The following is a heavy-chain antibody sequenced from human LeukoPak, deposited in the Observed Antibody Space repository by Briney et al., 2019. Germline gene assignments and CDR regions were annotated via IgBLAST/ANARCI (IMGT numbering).Heavy chain of an antibody. CDR2: IIPILGIA. CDR1: GGTFSSYA. J-gene: IGHJ4*02. V-gene: IGHV1-69*04. Sequence: SVKVSCKASGGTFSSYAIIWVRQAPGQGLEWMGRIIPILGIANYAQKFQGRVTITADKSTSTAYMELSSLRSEDTAVYYCARGGVTPFDYWGQGTLVTVSS. CDR3: ARGGVTPFDY. D-gene: IGHD2-21*02.